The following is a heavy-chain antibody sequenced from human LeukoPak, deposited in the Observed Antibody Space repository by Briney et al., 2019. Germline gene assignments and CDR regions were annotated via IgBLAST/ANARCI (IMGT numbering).Heavy chain of an antibody. Sequence: PSETLSLTCTVSGGSISSYYWSWIRQPPGKGLEWIGYIYYSGSTNYNPSLKSRVTISVDTSKNQFSLKLSSVTAADTAVYYCAREGGQRSSWYGYWGQGTLVTVSS. CDR1: GGSISSYY. V-gene: IGHV4-59*01. CDR3: AREGGQRSSWYGY. CDR2: IYYSGST. D-gene: IGHD6-13*01. J-gene: IGHJ4*02.